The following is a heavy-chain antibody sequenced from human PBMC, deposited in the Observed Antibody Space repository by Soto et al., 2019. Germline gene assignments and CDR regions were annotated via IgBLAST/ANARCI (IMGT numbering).Heavy chain of an antibody. V-gene: IGHV3-53*01. CDR3: AGRLTTAASLDY. Sequence: VQLVESGGGLIQPGGSLRLSCAASGFTVSNNNMTWVRQAAGKGLELVSFVYGGGSTSYADSVKGRFTISRDNSKNTLYLQMDSLRAEDTAIYYCAGRLTTAASLDYWGRGTLVTVSS. J-gene: IGHJ4*02. CDR1: GFTVSNNN. D-gene: IGHD3-16*01. CDR2: VYGGGST.